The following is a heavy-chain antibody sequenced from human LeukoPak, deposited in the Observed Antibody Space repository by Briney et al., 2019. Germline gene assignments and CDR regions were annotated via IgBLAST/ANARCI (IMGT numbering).Heavy chain of an antibody. V-gene: IGHV3-48*03. CDR1: EFIFSSYE. CDR3: ARPRSDLYGMDV. CDR2: ISGSGNII. J-gene: IGHJ6*02. Sequence: PGGSLRLSCIASEFIFSSYEMNWVGQAPGKGLEWVSYISGSGNIIYYADSVKGRFTISRDNAKNSLYLQMNSLRVEDTAVYYCARPRSDLYGMDVWGQGTTVTVSS.